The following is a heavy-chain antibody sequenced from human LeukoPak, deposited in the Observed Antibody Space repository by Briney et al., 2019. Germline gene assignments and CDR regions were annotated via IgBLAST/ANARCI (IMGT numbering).Heavy chain of an antibody. CDR3: AKGADGPVGHYYFDY. D-gene: IGHD1-26*01. CDR2: ISVGGDST. V-gene: IGHV3-23*01. J-gene: IGHJ4*02. CDR1: GFTFSSYA. Sequence: GGSLRLSCAASGFTFSSYAMSWVRQAPGKGLDWVSAISVGGDSTYHADSVKGRFTISRDNSKNTLYLQLNSLRAEDTAVYCAKGADGPVGHYYFDYWGQGTQVTVSS.